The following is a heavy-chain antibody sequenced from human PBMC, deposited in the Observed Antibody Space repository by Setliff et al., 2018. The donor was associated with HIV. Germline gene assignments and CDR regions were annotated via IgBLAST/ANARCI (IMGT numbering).Heavy chain of an antibody. CDR3: ARDRRGYYYGSGSCYMDV. Sequence: SETLSLTCTVSGGSISSYYWSWIRQPPGKGLEWIGYIYTSGSTNYNPSLKSRLTISIDTSKNQFSLKLSSVTAADTAVYYCARDRRGYYYGSGSCYMDVWGTGTTVTVSS. CDR1: GGSISSYY. J-gene: IGHJ6*03. D-gene: IGHD3-10*01. CDR2: IYTSGST. V-gene: IGHV4-4*08.